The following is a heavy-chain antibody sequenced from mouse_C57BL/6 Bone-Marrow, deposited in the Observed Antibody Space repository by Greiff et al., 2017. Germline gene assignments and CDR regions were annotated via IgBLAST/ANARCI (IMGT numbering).Heavy chain of an antibody. Sequence: EVQLQQSGPELVKPGASVKIPCKASGYTFTDYNMDWVKQSHGKSLEWIGDINPNNGGTIYNQKFKGKATLTVDKSSSTAYMELRSLTSEDTAVYYCARSCTVVAPRAMDYWGQGTSVTVSS. CDR2: INPNNGGT. D-gene: IGHD1-1*01. J-gene: IGHJ4*01. CDR3: ARSCTVVAPRAMDY. CDR1: GYTFTDYN. V-gene: IGHV1-18*01.